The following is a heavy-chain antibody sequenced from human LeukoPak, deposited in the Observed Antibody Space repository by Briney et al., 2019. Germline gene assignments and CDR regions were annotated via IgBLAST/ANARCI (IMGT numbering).Heavy chain of an antibody. J-gene: IGHJ4*02. V-gene: IGHV4-39*01. Sequence: PSETLSLTCTVSGGSISSSSYYWGWIRQPPGKGLEWIGSIYYSGSTYYNPSLKSRVTISVDTSKNQFSLKLSSVTAADTAVYYCARDSSGYSPFDYWGQGTLVTVSS. CDR2: IYYSGST. CDR1: GGSISSSSYY. D-gene: IGHD3-22*01. CDR3: ARDSSGYSPFDY.